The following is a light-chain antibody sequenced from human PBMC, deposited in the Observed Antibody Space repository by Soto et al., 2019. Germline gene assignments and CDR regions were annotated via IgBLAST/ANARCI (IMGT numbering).Light chain of an antibody. V-gene: IGKV1-5*01. CDR3: QQYNSYSPSS. CDR1: QSISSW. Sequence: DIQMTQSPSTLSASVGDRVTSTCPASQSISSWLAWYQQKPGKAPKLLIYDASSLESGVTSRFSGSGSGTEFTLTISSLQPADFATYYCQQYNSYSPSSFGGGTKVEIK. J-gene: IGKJ4*01. CDR2: DAS.